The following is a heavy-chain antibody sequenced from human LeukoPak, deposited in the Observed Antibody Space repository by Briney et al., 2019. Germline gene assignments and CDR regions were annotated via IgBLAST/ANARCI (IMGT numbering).Heavy chain of an antibody. Sequence: PSETLSLTCTVSGGSISSGSYYWSWIRQPAGKGLEWIGRIYTSGSTNYNPSLKSRVTISVDTSKNQFSLKLSSVTAADTAVYYCASPRSSWGYYYYYGMDVWGQGTTVTVSS. V-gene: IGHV4-61*02. D-gene: IGHD6-13*01. CDR3: ASPRSSWGYYYYYGMDV. CDR1: GGSISSGSYY. J-gene: IGHJ6*02. CDR2: IYTSGST.